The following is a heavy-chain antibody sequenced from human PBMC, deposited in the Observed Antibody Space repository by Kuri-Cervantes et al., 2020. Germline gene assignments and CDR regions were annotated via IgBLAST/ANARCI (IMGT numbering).Heavy chain of an antibody. J-gene: IGHJ6*02. CDR1: GGSISSGGYY. D-gene: IGHD5-18*01. Sequence: LRLSCTVSGGSISSGGYYWSWIRQHPGKGLEWIGYIYYSGSTYYNPSLKSRVTISVDTSKNQFSLKLSSVTAADTAVYYCARVTAMVEHGRKYYYYGMDVWGQGTTVTVSS. CDR3: ARVTAMVEHGRKYYYYGMDV. V-gene: IGHV4-31*03. CDR2: IYYSGST.